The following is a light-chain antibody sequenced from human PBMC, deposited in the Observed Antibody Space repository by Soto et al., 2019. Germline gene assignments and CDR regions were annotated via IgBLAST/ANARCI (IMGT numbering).Light chain of an antibody. CDR1: QSISSY. J-gene: IGKJ1*01. CDR3: QHYNSYSEA. V-gene: IGKV1-39*01. CDR2: AAS. Sequence: DMQMTQSPASLSASIGDRVTITCRASQSISSYLNWYQQKPGKAPKLLIYAASSLQSGVPSRFSGSGSGTEFTLTISSMQPDDFATYYCQHYNSYSEAFGQGTKV.